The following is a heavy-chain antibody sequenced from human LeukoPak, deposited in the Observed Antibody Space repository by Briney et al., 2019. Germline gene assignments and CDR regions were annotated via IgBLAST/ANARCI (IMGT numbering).Heavy chain of an antibody. CDR1: SGSIITSNYY. V-gene: IGHV4-39*01. J-gene: IGHJ5*02. CDR3: ARHRGEYCSTTTCYGGFWVDH. D-gene: IGHD2-2*01. CDR2: IFYSGST. Sequence: SETLSLTCTVSSGSIITSNYYWGWVRQPPGKALEWIGNIFYSGSTYYNPSLKSRVTISVDTSKNQFSLKLSSVTAADTAVYYCARHRGEYCSTTTCYGGFWVDHWGQGTLVTVSS.